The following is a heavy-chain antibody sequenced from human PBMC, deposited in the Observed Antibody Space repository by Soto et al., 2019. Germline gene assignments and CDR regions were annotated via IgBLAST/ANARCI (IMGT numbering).Heavy chain of an antibody. CDR2: IYSGGST. CDR1: GFTVSSNY. CDR3: ARDRTLVRGVTAAFDI. V-gene: IGHV3-66*01. Sequence: EVQLVESGGGLVQPGGSLRLSCAASGFTVSSNYMSWVRQAPGKGLEWVSVIYSGGSTYYADSVKGRFTISRDNYKNTLHLQMNGLRAEDTAVYYCARDRTLVRGVTAAFDIWGQGTMVTGSS. J-gene: IGHJ3*02. D-gene: IGHD3-10*01.